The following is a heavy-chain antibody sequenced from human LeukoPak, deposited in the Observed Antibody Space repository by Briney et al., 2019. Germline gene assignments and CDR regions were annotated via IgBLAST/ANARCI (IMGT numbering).Heavy chain of an antibody. J-gene: IGHJ6*03. CDR1: GGSFSGYY. V-gene: IGHV4-34*01. D-gene: IGHD6-6*01. CDR3: ASVRSSSSSAFYYYYYMDV. Sequence: SETLSLTCAVYGGSFSGYYWSWLRQPPGKGLEWIGEINHSGSTNYNPSLKSRVTISVDTSKNHFSLKQNSVTAADTAVYYCASVRSSSSSAFYYYYYMDVWGKGTTVTVSS. CDR2: INHSGST.